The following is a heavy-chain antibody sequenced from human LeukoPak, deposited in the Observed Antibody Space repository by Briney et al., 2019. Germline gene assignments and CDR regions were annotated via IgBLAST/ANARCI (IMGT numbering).Heavy chain of an antibody. CDR2: INPNSGGT. J-gene: IGHJ4*02. Sequence: ASVKVSCKASGYTFTGYYMHWVRQAPGQGLEWMGWINPNSGGTNYAQKFQGRVNTTRDTSISTAYMELSRLRSDDTAVYYCARGPYYHDSRGYYNYWGQGTLVTVSS. CDR1: GYTFTGYY. D-gene: IGHD3-22*01. V-gene: IGHV1-2*02. CDR3: ARGPYYHDSRGYYNY.